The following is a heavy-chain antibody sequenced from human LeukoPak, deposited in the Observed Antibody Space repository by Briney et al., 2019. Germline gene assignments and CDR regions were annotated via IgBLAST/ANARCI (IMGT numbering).Heavy chain of an antibody. CDR3: ARQTAMGRSGDY. CDR1: GYRFTNYW. D-gene: IGHD5-18*01. CDR2: IDPSDSET. J-gene: IGHJ4*02. Sequence: GESLKISCTASGYRFTNYWIGWARPMPGKGLAWMGIIDPSDSETRYTPSFQGQVTISADKSLSTAYLQWNSLKASDTAMYYCARQTAMGRSGDYWGQGTLVTVS. V-gene: IGHV5-51*01.